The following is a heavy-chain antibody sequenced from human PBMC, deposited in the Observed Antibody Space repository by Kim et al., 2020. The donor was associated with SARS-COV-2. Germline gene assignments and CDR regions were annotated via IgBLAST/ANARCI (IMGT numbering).Heavy chain of an antibody. CDR1: GYSFTSYW. D-gene: IGHD5-12*01. CDR3: ARHGVVATITGTD. J-gene: IGHJ4*02. Sequence: GESLKISCKGSGYSFTSYWISWVRQMPGKGLEWMGRIDPSDSYTNYSPSFQGHVTIAADKSISTAYLQWSSLKASDTAMYYCARHGVVATITGTDWGQGTLVTVSS. CDR2: IDPSDSYT. V-gene: IGHV5-10-1*01.